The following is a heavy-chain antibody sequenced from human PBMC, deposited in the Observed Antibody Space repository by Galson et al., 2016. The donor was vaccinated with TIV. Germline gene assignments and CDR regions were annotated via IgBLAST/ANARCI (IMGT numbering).Heavy chain of an antibody. CDR2: FDPEQHKK. J-gene: IGHJ4*02. V-gene: IGHV1-24*01. CDR3: ASVACFPGLSPDN. CDR1: GDSLSDLS. Sequence: SGKGSCKVSGDSLSDLSMHWVRQAPGKGLEWMAGFDPEQHKKIYVQKLEGRVTLTDDTYTDTACLELSSLSFEDTAVYYCASVACFPGLSPDNWGRGTLVIVSS. D-gene: IGHD2/OR15-2a*01.